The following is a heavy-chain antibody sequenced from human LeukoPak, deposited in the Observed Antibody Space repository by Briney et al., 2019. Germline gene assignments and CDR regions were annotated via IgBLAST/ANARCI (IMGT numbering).Heavy chain of an antibody. D-gene: IGHD2-8*01. CDR3: ARVLQYVGDPFDI. CDR1: GYPFTDYY. Sequence: ASVKVSCKASGYPFTDYYMHWVRQAPGQGLEWMGWINPNRGGTDYAQKFQGRVTMTRDTSISTAYMELTKLRADDTAVYYCARVLQYVGDPFDIWGQGTMVTVSS. CDR2: INPNRGGT. J-gene: IGHJ3*02. V-gene: IGHV1-2*02.